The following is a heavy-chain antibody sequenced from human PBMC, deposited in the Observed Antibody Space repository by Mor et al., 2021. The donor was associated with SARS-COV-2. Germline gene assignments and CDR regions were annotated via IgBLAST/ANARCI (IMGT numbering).Heavy chain of an antibody. V-gene: IGHV3-33*01. CDR3: ARARFIVGANDFDY. J-gene: IGHJ4*02. Sequence: YYADSVKGRFTISRDNSKNTLYLQMNSLRAEDTAVYYCARARFIVGANDFDYWGQGTLVTVSS. D-gene: IGHD1-26*01.